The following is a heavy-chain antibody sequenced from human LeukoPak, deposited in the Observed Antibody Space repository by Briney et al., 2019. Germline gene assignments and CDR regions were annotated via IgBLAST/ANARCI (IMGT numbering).Heavy chain of an antibody. Sequence: GGSLRLSCAASGFTFSNYAMTWVRQAPGKGLEWVSGISGSGDSTYYADSVKGRFTISRDNSKNTLYLQMNSLRAEDTAVYYCARDTIPTYWGQGTLVTVSS. CDR2: ISGSGDST. V-gene: IGHV3-23*01. CDR3: ARDTIPTY. CDR1: GFTFSNYA. J-gene: IGHJ4*02. D-gene: IGHD2-2*01.